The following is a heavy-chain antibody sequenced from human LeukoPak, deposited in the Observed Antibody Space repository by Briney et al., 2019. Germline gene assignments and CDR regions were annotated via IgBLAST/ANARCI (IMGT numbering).Heavy chain of an antibody. CDR3: ARGSGNRYYYYGMDV. V-gene: IGHV4-59*01. CDR2: IYYSGST. D-gene: IGHD6-19*01. CDR1: GGSIRSYY. Sequence: SETLSLTCTVSGGSIRSYYWSWVRQPPGKGLEWIGYIYYSGSTNYNPSLKSRVTISVDTSKNQFSLKLSSVTAADTAVYYCARGSGNRYYYYGMDVWGQGTTVTVSS. J-gene: IGHJ6*02.